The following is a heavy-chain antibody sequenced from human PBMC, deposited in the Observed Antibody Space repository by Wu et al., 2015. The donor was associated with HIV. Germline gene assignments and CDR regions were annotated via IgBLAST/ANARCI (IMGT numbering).Heavy chain of an antibody. CDR2: IIPIFGTA. CDR3: ARILAARPXPSRYYYYYMDV. Sequence: QVQLMQSAAEVIKPGSSVKVSCKASGGTFTNFALNWVRQAPGQGLQWMGGIIPIFGTANYAQKFQGRVTITADESTSTAYMELSSLRSEDTAVYYCARILAARPXPSRYYYYYMDVWGQRDHGHRLL. J-gene: IGHJ6*03. V-gene: IGHV1-69*13. D-gene: IGHD6-6*01. CDR1: GGTFTNFA.